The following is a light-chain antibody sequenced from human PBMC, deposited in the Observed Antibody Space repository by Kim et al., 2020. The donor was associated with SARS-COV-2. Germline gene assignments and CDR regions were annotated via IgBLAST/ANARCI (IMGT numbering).Light chain of an antibody. J-gene: IGLJ2*01. CDR1: SIGSKS. Sequence: KTARVTCGGSSIGSKSLPWYQQKPGQAPVLVIYYDSNRPSGIPERFSGSNSGNTATLTISRVEAGDEADYYCQVWDSSSDHRVVFGGGTQLTVL. CDR2: YDS. V-gene: IGLV3-21*04. CDR3: QVWDSSSDHRVV.